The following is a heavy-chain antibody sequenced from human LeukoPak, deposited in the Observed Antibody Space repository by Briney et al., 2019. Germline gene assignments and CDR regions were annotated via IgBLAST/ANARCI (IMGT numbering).Heavy chain of an antibody. D-gene: IGHD5-18*01. Sequence: PSETLSLTCAVYGGSFSGYYWSWIRQPPGKGLEWIGEINHSGSTNYNPSLKSRVTISVDTSKNQSSLKLSSVTAADTAVYYCARGSGSIYSYGYDYWGQGTLVTVSS. V-gene: IGHV4-34*01. CDR2: INHSGST. J-gene: IGHJ4*02. CDR1: GGSFSGYY. CDR3: ARGSGSIYSYGYDY.